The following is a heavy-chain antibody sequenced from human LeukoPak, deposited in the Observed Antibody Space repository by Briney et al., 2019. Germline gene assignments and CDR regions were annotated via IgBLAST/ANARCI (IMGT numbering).Heavy chain of an antibody. CDR2: IYTRDGGT. CDR3: ARDLEYTTSGERLDD. J-gene: IGHJ4*02. D-gene: IGHD3-10*01. CDR1: GYISTSYY. Sequence: GASVKISCKASGYISTSYYMQWVRQAPGHGLEWVGVIYTRDGGTVYAQSLQGRVTVTRDLSTSTVYMELSNLRSEDTAVYYCARDLEYTTSGERLDDWGQGTLVTVSS. V-gene: IGHV1-46*01.